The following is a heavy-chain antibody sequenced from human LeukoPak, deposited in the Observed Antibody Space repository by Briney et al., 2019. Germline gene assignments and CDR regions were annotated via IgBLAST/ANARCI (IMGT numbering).Heavy chain of an antibody. J-gene: IGHJ4*02. D-gene: IGHD2-8*01. V-gene: IGHV3-30*03. CDR3: ARGPDCTNGVCYERFLDY. Sequence: GGSLRLSCAASGFTFSSYGMHWVRQAPGKGLEWVAVISYDGSNKYYADSVKGRFTISRDNSKNTLYLRMNSLRAEDTAVYYCARGPDCTNGVCYERFLDYWGQGTLVTVSS. CDR1: GFTFSSYG. CDR2: ISYDGSNK.